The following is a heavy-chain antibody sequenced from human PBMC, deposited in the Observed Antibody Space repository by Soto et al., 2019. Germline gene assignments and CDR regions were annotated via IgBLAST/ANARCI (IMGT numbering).Heavy chain of an antibody. CDR2: IYYSGST. D-gene: IGHD2-2*01. CDR3: ARASLCSSTSCFGSRRFDP. J-gene: IGHJ5*02. CDR1: GGSISSGGYY. V-gene: IGHV4-31*03. Sequence: QVQLQESGPGLVKPSQTLSLTCTFSGGSISSGGYYWSWIRQHPGKGLEWIGYIYYSGSTYYNPSLKSRVTISVDTSKNQFSLKLSSVTAADTAVYYCARASLCSSTSCFGSRRFDPWGQGTLVTVSS.